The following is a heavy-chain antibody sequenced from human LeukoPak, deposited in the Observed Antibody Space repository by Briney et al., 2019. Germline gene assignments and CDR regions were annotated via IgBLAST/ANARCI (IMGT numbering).Heavy chain of an antibody. J-gene: IGHJ6*02. Sequence: PSETLSLTCTVSGDSISSYYWSWIRQPPGKGLEWIGYIYYSGNTYYNPALQSRVTISIDTSKTQFSLKLSSVTAADTAVYYCARLRGSSSWNYYYYYGMDVWGQGTTVTVSS. CDR3: ARLRGSSSWNYYYYYGMDV. CDR2: IYYSGNT. CDR1: GDSISSYY. V-gene: IGHV4-59*08. D-gene: IGHD6-13*01.